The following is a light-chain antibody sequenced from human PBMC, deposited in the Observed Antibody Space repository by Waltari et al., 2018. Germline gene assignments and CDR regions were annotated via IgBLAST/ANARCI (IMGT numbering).Light chain of an antibody. Sequence: QSVLTQPPSVSGAPGQRVTISCTGSSPNIGAGSEVPRYQQLPGTAPKLLIHGNSNRPSGVPDRFSGSKSGTSASLAITGLQAEDEADYYCQSYDSSLSGVVFGGGTKLTVL. J-gene: IGLJ2*01. CDR2: GNS. CDR3: QSYDSSLSGVV. V-gene: IGLV1-40*01. CDR1: SPNIGAGSE.